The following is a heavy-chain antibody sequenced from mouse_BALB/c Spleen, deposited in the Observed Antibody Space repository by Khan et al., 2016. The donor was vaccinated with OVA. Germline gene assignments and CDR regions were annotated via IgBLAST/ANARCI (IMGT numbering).Heavy chain of an antibody. Sequence: EVQLQVSGPGLVKPSQSLSLTCSVTGYSITSGYYWNWIRQFPGNKLEWMGYITSGGSFNYNPSLKNRISITRDTSNNQFFLKLNSVTPEDTATYECARAGRCLDYWGPGTLVSVSA. CDR1: GYSITSGYY. CDR2: ITSGGSF. CDR3: ARAGRCLDY. J-gene: IGHJ3*01. V-gene: IGHV3-6*02. D-gene: IGHD3-3*01.